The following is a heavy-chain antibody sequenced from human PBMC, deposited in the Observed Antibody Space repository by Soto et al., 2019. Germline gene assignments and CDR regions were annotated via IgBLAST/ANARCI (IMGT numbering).Heavy chain of an antibody. D-gene: IGHD1-20*01. Sequence: QVQLVQSGAEVKKPGSSVKVSCKASGGTFSSYAISWVRQAPGQGLEWMGGIIPIFGTANYAQKFQGRVTIPADKSTSTAYMELSSLRPEDTAVYYCGPLGIPGTTPRHYYYYGMDVWGQGTTVTVSS. V-gene: IGHV1-69*06. CDR2: IIPIFGTA. CDR1: GGTFSSYA. J-gene: IGHJ6*02. CDR3: GPLGIPGTTPRHYYYYGMDV.